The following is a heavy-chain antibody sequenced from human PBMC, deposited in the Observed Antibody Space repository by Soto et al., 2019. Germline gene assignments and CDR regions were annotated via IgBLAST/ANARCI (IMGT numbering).Heavy chain of an antibody. CDR2: ISGSGGST. V-gene: IGHV3-23*01. J-gene: IGHJ4*02. D-gene: IGHD6-13*01. CDR3: AKDRQLTRDPLLDY. CDR1: GFTFSSYA. Sequence: PGGSLRLSCAASGFTFSSYAMSWVRQAPGRGLEWVSAISGSGGSTYYADSVKGRFTISRDNSKNTLYLQMNSLRAEDTAVYYCAKDRQLTRDPLLDYWGQGTLVTVSS.